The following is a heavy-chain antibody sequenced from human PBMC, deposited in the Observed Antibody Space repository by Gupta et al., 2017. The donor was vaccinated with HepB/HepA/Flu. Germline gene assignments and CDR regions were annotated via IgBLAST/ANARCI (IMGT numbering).Heavy chain of an antibody. J-gene: IGHJ4*02. CDR3: ARVSYSESSGYFLYFDD. D-gene: IGHD3-22*01. CDR2: IRLDGSDT. V-gene: IGHV3-7*01. Sequence: EVQLVESGGGLVQPGGSLRLSCAASGFSFRRHWMAWVRQAPGKGLEWVAYIRLDGSDTYYVDSVEGRFTISRDNAQSSLYLQMNTLRAEDTAVYYCARVSYSESSGYFLYFDDWGQGTLVSVSS. CDR1: GFSFRRHW.